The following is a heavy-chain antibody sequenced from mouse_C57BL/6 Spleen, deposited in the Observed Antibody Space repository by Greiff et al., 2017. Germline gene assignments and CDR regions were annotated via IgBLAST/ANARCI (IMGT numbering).Heavy chain of an antibody. CDR3: AGTTVVATGYFDY. D-gene: IGHD1-1*01. V-gene: IGHV1-82*01. J-gene: IGHJ2*01. Sequence: VQLQQSGPELVKPGASVKISCKASGYAFSSSWMNWVKQRPGKGLEWIGRIYPGDGDTNYNGKFKGKATLTADKSSSTAYMQLSSLTSEDSAVYFWAGTTVVATGYFDYWGQGTTLTVSS. CDR2: IYPGDGDT. CDR1: GYAFSSSW.